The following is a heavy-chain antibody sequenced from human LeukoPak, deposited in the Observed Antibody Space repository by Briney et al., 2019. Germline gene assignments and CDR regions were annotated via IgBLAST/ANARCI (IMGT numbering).Heavy chain of an antibody. CDR2: IVVGSGNT. CDR3: AAVNQADSSGYYYFDY. Sequence: GTSVKVSCKASGFTFTSSAMQWVRQARGQRLEWMGWIVVGSGNTNYAQKFQERVTITRDMSTSTAYMELSSLRSEDTAVYYCAAVNQADSSGYYYFDYWGQGTLVTVSS. V-gene: IGHV1-58*02. J-gene: IGHJ4*02. CDR1: GFTFTSSA. D-gene: IGHD3-22*01.